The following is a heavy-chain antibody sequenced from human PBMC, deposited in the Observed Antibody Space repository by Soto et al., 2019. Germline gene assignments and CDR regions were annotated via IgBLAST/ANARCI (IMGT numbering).Heavy chain of an antibody. V-gene: IGHV3-48*02. J-gene: IGHJ1*01. Sequence: GGSLRLSCAASGFTFSSYSMNWVRQAPGKGLEWVSYISSSSSTIYYADSVKGRFTISRDNAKNSLYLQMNSLRDEDTAVYYCARENSRISPRLFQHWGHGTRVTVSS. D-gene: IGHD3-10*01. CDR2: ISSSSSTI. CDR3: ARENSRISPRLFQH. CDR1: GFTFSSYS.